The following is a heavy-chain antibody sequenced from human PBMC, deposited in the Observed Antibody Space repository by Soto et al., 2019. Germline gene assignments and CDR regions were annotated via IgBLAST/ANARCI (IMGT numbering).Heavy chain of an antibody. CDR1: GYTFTSYG. CDR3: ASFRLDYGDLNY. Sequence: GASVKVSCKASGYTFTSYGISWVRQAPGQGLEWMGWISAYNGNTNYAQKLQGRVTMTTDTSTSTAYMELRCLRSDDTAVYYCASFRLDYGDLNYWGQGTLVTVSS. J-gene: IGHJ4*02. V-gene: IGHV1-18*04. CDR2: ISAYNGNT. D-gene: IGHD4-17*01.